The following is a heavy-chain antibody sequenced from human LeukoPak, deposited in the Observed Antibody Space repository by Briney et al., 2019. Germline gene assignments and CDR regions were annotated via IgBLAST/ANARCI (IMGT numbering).Heavy chain of an antibody. D-gene: IGHD6-19*01. CDR3: AKSINSYSSGWDYFDY. CDR2: ISSSSKTI. V-gene: IGHV3-48*01. CDR1: GFTFSSYS. Sequence: GGSLRLSCAASGFTFSSYSMNWVRQAPGKGLEWVSYISSSSKTIYYADSVKGRFTISRDNAKNSLYLQMNSLRAEDTAVYYCAKSINSYSSGWDYFDYWGQGTLVTVSS. J-gene: IGHJ4*02.